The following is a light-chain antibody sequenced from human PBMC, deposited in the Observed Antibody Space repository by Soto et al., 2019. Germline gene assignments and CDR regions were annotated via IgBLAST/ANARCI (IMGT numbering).Light chain of an antibody. Sequence: EIVMTQSPATLSLSPGERATLSCRASQRISSNLAWFQQKPGQAPRLLIYGASTRATGIPARFSGSGSGTEFTLTISSLQSEYFAVYYCQQYSNWPPYTFGQGTKLEIK. J-gene: IGKJ2*01. CDR1: QRISSN. V-gene: IGKV3-15*01. CDR2: GAS. CDR3: QQYSNWPPYT.